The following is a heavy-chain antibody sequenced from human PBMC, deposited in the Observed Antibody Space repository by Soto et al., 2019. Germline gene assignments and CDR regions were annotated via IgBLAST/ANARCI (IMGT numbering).Heavy chain of an antibody. D-gene: IGHD3-10*01. CDR2: ISMSGNSM. J-gene: IGHJ5*02. V-gene: IGHV3-11*01. Sequence: PGGSLRLSCEASGFTFSDYYMAWIRQAPGEGPEWISYISMSGNSMYYADSVKGRFTISRDNARNSMYLQMNSLRAEDTAMYYCARINYGSGTSWFDPWGQVALVTVSS. CDR1: GFTFSDYY. CDR3: ARINYGSGTSWFDP.